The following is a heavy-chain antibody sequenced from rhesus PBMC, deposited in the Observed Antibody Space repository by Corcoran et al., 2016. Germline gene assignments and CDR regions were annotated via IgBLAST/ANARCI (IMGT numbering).Heavy chain of an antibody. CDR2: ISETGEPT. CDR3: SGSASTTEYLEF. Sequence: EVQLVESGGGLVQPGGSLRLSCAASGFTFGDYAMHCVRRAPGKGLEWVSSISETGEPTYYVGSVKGRFTVSRDNAKNSLSLQMHSLGAEDMAVYYCSGSASTTEYLEFWGQGALVIVSS. CDR1: GFTFGDYA. D-gene: IGHD1-20*01. J-gene: IGHJ1*01. V-gene: IGHV3-7*01.